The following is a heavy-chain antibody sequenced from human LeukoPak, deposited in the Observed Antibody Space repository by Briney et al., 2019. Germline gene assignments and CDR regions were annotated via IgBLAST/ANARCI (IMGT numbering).Heavy chain of an antibody. CDR1: GFTFSSYW. D-gene: IGHD6-19*01. J-gene: IGHJ4*02. CDR3: ARGTSGWYRYYFDY. V-gene: IGHV3-7*01. Sequence: GGSLRLSCAASGFTFSSYWMSWVRQAPGKGLGWVANIKQDGSEKYYVDSVKGRFTISRDNAKNSLYLQMNSLRAEDTAVYYCARGTSGWYRYYFDYWGQGTLVTVSS. CDR2: IKQDGSEK.